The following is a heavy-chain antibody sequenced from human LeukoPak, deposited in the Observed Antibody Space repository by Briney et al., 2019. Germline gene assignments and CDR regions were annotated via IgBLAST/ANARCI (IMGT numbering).Heavy chain of an antibody. CDR3: ASRTYYYDSSGYYFDY. V-gene: IGHV3-53*04. CDR1: GFTVSSNY. D-gene: IGHD3-22*01. Sequence: GGSLRLSCAASGFTVSSNYMSWVRQAPGKGLEWASVIYSGGSTYYADSVKGRFTISRHNSKNTLYLQMNSLRAGDTAVYYCASRTYYYDSSGYYFDYWGQGTLVTVSS. J-gene: IGHJ4*02. CDR2: IYSGGST.